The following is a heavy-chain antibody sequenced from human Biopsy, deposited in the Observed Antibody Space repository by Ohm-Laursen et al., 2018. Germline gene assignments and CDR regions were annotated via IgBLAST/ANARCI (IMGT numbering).Heavy chain of an antibody. Sequence: SLRLSCAASGFTFSDYYMTWIRQAPGKGLEWVADIKRDGSEEFYVDSVKGRFAISRDNVRDLVFLQMNNVRAEDTGVYYCAREIEGYYRPSDYWGQGTLVTVSS. V-gene: IGHV3-7*01. J-gene: IGHJ4*02. CDR3: AREIEGYYRPSDY. CDR2: IKRDGSEE. D-gene: IGHD1-26*01. CDR1: GFTFSDYY.